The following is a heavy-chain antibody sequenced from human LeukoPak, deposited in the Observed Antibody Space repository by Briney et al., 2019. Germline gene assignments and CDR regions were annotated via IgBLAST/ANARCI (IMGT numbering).Heavy chain of an antibody. CDR2: LPPDELGI. CDR3: VGTIASRGSEY. Sequence: GESLRLSCAASGFTFTNYWTHWVRQAPGMGLVWVSRLPPDELGIIYADSVKGRFTVSRDNAKNTVYLQMNNLRVDDTAMYYCVGTIASRGSEYWGQGALVPVSS. V-gene: IGHV3-74*01. CDR1: GFTFTNYW. D-gene: IGHD6-6*01. J-gene: IGHJ4*02.